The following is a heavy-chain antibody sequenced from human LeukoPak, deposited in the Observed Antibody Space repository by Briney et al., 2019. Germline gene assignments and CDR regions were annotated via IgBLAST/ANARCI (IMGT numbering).Heavy chain of an antibody. D-gene: IGHD6-19*01. CDR3: ATDRAGYYFDY. CDR1: GDTPTALS. V-gene: IGHV1-24*01. Sequence: VSVEVSCKGFGDTPTALSIHWGGSAPGKGVEWMGGFDPEDGETIYAQKFQGRVTMTEDTSTDTAYMELSSLRSEDTAVYYCATDRAGYYFDYWGQGTLVTVSS. J-gene: IGHJ4*02. CDR2: FDPEDGET.